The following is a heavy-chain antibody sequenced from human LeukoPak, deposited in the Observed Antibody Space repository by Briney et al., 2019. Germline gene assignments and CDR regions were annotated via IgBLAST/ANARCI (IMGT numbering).Heavy chain of an antibody. J-gene: IGHJ6*02. V-gene: IGHV4-39*01. CDR1: GGSISSSSYY. CDR3: ITVTTYYYYGMDV. Sequence: SETLSLTCTVSGGSISSSSYYWGWIRQLPGKGLEWIGSIYYSGSTYYNPSLKSRVTISVDTSKNQFSLKLSSVTAADTAVYYCITVTTYYYYGMDVWGQGTTVTVSS. D-gene: IGHD4-17*01. CDR2: IYYSGST.